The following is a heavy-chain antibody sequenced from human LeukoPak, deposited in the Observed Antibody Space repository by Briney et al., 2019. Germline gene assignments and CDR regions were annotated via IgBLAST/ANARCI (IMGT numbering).Heavy chain of an antibody. CDR2: ISYDGSNK. Sequence: GGSLRLSCAASGFTFSSYAMHWVRQAPGKGLEWVAVISYDGSNKYYADSVKGRFTISRDNSKNTLYLQMNSLRAEDTAVYYCARPLAGIFDYWGQGTLVTVSS. CDR1: GFTFSSYA. J-gene: IGHJ4*02. D-gene: IGHD6-19*01. V-gene: IGHV3-30*04. CDR3: ARPLAGIFDY.